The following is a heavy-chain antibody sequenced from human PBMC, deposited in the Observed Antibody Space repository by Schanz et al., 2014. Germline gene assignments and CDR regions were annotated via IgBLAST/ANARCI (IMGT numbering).Heavy chain of an antibody. CDR1: GFTFGDYA. D-gene: IGHD5-12*01. CDR2: INTGVNT. V-gene: IGHV3-23*01. Sequence: EVQLLESGGGLVQPGGSLRLSCAASGFTFGDYAMTWVRQAPGKGLEWVSAINTGVNTYYADSVRGRFTISRDNAENTLFLQMNSLRAEDTAVYYCARKVVATIGGYYDNWGQGTLVIVSS. J-gene: IGHJ4*02. CDR3: ARKVVATIGGYYDN.